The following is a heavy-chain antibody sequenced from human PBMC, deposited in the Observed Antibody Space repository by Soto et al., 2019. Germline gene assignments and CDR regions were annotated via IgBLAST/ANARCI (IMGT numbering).Heavy chain of an antibody. CDR2: IIPIFGTA. Sequence: QVQLVQSGAEVKKPGSSVKVSCKASGGTFSSYSINWVRQAPGQGLEWMGEIIPIFGTANYAQKFQGRVTIIADESTSTAYMELSSLRSEDTAVYYCARDGGRHSGGMDYWGQGTLVTVSS. CDR1: GGTFSSYS. V-gene: IGHV1-69*01. D-gene: IGHD1-26*01. CDR3: ARDGGRHSGGMDY. J-gene: IGHJ4*02.